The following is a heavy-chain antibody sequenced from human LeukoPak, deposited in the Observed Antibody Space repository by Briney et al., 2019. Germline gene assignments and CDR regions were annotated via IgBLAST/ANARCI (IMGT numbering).Heavy chain of an antibody. V-gene: IGHV3-21*01. D-gene: IGHD3-22*01. Sequence: GGSLRLSCAASGFTFSSYSMNWVRQAPGKGLEWVSSISSSSSYIYYADSVKGRFTISRDNAKNSLYLQMNSLRAEDTAVYYCARGNYYDSSGHLSKHWGQGTLVTVSS. CDR2: ISSSSSYI. CDR1: GFTFSSYS. CDR3: ARGNYYDSSGHLSKH. J-gene: IGHJ1*01.